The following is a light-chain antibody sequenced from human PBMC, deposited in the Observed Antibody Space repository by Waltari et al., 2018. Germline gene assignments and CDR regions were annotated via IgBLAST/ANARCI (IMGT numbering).Light chain of an antibody. CDR2: SNN. V-gene: IGLV1-44*01. CDR1: SSNIGSNT. J-gene: IGLJ3*02. Sequence: QSVLTQPPSASGTPGQRVTISCSGSSSNIGSNTVNWYQQVPGTAPKLRIYSNNQRPSGVPDRFSGSKSGTSASLAISGLQSEDEADYYCAAWDDSLNGRWVFGGGTKLTVL. CDR3: AAWDDSLNGRWV.